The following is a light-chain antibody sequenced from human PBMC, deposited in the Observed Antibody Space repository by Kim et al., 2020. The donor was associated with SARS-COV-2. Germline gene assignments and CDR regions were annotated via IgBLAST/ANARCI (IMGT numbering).Light chain of an antibody. Sequence: VGERVTRSCRARQAIMTTLAWDQQKPGKVPQRLLFAVCTLERGVPSRFRGRGSGRDITLTPSRLHTQDFATYYCLKRNTYPRTFGHGTKVDIK. CDR2: AVC. V-gene: IGKV1-17*03. CDR1: QAIMTT. J-gene: IGKJ1*01. CDR3: LKRNTYPRT.